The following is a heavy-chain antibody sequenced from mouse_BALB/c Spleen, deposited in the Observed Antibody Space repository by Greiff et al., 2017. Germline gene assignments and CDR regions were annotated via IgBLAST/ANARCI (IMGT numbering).Heavy chain of an antibody. J-gene: IGHJ4*01. D-gene: IGHD3-3*01. V-gene: IGHV1S137*01. CDR1: GYTFTDYA. CDR3: ARQVGQGAMDY. CDR2: ISTYYGDA. Sequence: VQLQQSGAELVRPGVSVKISCKGSGYTFTDYAMHWVKQSHAKSLEWIGVISTYYGDASYNQKFKGKATMTVDKSSSTAYMELARLTSEDSAIYYCARQVGQGAMDYWGQGTSVTVSS.